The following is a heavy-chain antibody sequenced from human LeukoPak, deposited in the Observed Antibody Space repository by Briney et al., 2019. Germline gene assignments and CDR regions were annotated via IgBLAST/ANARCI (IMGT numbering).Heavy chain of an antibody. D-gene: IGHD6-19*01. V-gene: IGHV1-2*02. Sequence: ASVKVSCKASGYIFTGYYMHWMRQAPGQGLEWMGWINPNSGGTNYAQKFQGRVTMTRDTFISTVYMDLSRLRSDDTAVYYCARFGLGKHIEVAGIPFDIWGQGTMVTVSS. J-gene: IGHJ3*02. CDR2: INPNSGGT. CDR1: GYIFTGYY. CDR3: ARFGLGKHIEVAGIPFDI.